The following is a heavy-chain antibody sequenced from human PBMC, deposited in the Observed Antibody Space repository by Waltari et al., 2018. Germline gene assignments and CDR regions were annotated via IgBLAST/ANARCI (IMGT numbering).Heavy chain of an antibody. V-gene: IGHV3-73*02. J-gene: IGHJ4*02. CDR2: IRIKPNTYAP. D-gene: IGHD2-8*02. Sequence: EVHVVESGGGLVQPGGSLHLSCAASGFTFCGSAIHWVRQAPGKGLEWVGRIRIKPNTYAPMYAESVKGRFTISEDDSNNTTYLQMTGLKIDDTAVYYCTPQDCSGVGCSTPYWGQGTLVTVSS. CDR3: TPQDCSGVGCSTPY. CDR1: GFTFCGSA.